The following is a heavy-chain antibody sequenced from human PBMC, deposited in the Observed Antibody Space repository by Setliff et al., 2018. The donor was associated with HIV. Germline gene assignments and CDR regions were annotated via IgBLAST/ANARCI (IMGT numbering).Heavy chain of an antibody. CDR1: GFSFSIYA. CDR3: AKDDVPRDFDI. Sequence: LRLSCAASGFSFSIYAMSWVRQAPGKGLEWVSGISGSGISTYYADSVKGRFTISRDNSKNTLYLQMNSLRVEDTAVYYCAKDDVPRDFDIWGQGTMVTVSS. CDR2: ISGSGIST. J-gene: IGHJ3*02. V-gene: IGHV3-23*01.